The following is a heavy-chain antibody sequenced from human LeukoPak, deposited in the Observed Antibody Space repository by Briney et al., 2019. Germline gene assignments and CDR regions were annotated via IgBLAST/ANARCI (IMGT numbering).Heavy chain of an antibody. D-gene: IGHD1-1*01. CDR2: ISGSGGSK. CDR3: AKSRERRSVY. Sequence: GGSLRLSCAASGFTFSSYAMSWVRQAPGKGLEWVSAISGSGGSKYYADSVKGRFTISRDNSKSTLYLQMNSLRAVDTAVYYCAKSRERRSVYWGQGTLVTVSS. V-gene: IGHV3-23*01. J-gene: IGHJ4*02. CDR1: GFTFSSYA.